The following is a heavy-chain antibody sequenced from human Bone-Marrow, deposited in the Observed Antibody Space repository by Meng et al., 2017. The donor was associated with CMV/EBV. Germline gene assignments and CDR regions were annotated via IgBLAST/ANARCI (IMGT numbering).Heavy chain of an antibody. V-gene: IGHV3-64*02. CDR1: GFTFSSYA. D-gene: IGHD3-3*01. Sequence: GESLKISCAASGFTFSSYAMHWVRQAPGKGLEYVSAISSNGGSTYYADSVKGRFTISRDNSKNTLYLQMNSLRAEDTAVYYCAKGEGFRSGYYGRDYWGQGTLVTVSS. CDR3: AKGEGFRSGYYGRDY. J-gene: IGHJ4*02. CDR2: ISSNGGST.